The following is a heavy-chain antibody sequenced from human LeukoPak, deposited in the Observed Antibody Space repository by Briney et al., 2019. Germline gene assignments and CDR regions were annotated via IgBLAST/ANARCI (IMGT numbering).Heavy chain of an antibody. CDR3: ARSRGYERGRGYYYDSSGYSTGVFDY. CDR1: GGSISSYY. Sequence: SETLSLTCTVSGGSISSYYWSWIRQPPGKGLEWIGYIYYSGSTNYNPSLKSRVTISVDTSKNQFSLKLSSVTAADTAVYYWARSRGYERGRGYYYDSSGYSTGVFDYWGQGTLVTVSS. CDR2: IYYSGST. V-gene: IGHV4-59*01. J-gene: IGHJ4*02. D-gene: IGHD3-22*01.